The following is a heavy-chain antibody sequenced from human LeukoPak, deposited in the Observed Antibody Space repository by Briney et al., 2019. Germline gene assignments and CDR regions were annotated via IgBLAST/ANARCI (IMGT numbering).Heavy chain of an antibody. V-gene: IGHV4-39*07. CDR2: IYYSGSP. D-gene: IGHD1-26*01. J-gene: IGHJ4*02. CDR1: GGSISSNNYY. Sequence: SETLSLTCTVSGGSISSNNYYWGWIRQPPGKGLEWIGSIYYSGSPYYNPSLKSRVTISVDTSKNQFSLKLSSVTAADTAVYYCARIIALDSGSYSGFDYWGQGTLVTVSS. CDR3: ARIIALDSGSYSGFDY.